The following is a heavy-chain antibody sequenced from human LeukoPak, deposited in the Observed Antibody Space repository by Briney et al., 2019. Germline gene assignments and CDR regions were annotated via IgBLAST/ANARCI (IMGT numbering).Heavy chain of an antibody. V-gene: IGHV3-30*18. D-gene: IGHD2-2*01. Sequence: PGGSLRLSCAASGFTFSSYGMHWVRQAPGKGLEWVAVISYDGSNKYYADSVKGRFTISRDNSKNTLYLQMNSLRAEDTAVYYCAKVPAATINYYYYGMDVWGQGTTVTVSS. CDR3: AKVPAATINYYYYGMDV. CDR1: GFTFSSYG. CDR2: ISYDGSNK. J-gene: IGHJ6*02.